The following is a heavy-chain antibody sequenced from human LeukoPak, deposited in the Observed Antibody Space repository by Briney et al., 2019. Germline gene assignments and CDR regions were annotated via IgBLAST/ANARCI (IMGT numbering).Heavy chain of an antibody. J-gene: IGHJ3*02. CDR3: AWPIFYDRSANLQKGAFDI. V-gene: IGHV4-30-2*02. D-gene: IGHD3-22*01. Sequence: SQTLSLTCTVSGGSISSGDYCWSWIRQPPGKGLEWIGYISHSGSTQYNPSLKSRVTISVDRSKNQFSLKLSSVTAADTAVYYCAWPIFYDRSANLQKGAFDIWGQGRMVTVSS. CDR1: GGSISSGDYC. CDR2: ISHSGST.